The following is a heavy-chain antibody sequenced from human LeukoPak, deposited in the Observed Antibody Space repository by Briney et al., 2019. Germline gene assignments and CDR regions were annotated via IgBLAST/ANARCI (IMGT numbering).Heavy chain of an antibody. CDR2: INSDGSTT. D-gene: IGHD6-19*01. V-gene: IGHV3-74*01. J-gene: IGHJ4*02. CDR3: ARGEGSSGWYFGY. Sequence: GGSLRLSCAASGFTFSSSWMHWVRQAPGKGLVWVSRINSDGSTTSYAGSVKGRFTISRDNAKNTLYLQMNSLRAEDTAVYYCARGEGSSGWYFGYSGQGTLVTVSS. CDR1: GFTFSSSW.